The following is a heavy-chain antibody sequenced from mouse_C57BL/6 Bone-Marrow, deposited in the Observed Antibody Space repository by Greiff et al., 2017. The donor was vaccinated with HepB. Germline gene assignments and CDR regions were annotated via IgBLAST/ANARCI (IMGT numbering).Heavy chain of an antibody. V-gene: IGHV1-77*01. Sequence: QVQLQQPGAELVKPGASVKLSCKASGYTFTDYYINWVKQRPGQGLEWIGKIGPGSGSTYYNEKFKGKATLTADKSSSTAYMQLSSLTSEDSAVYFCTYDYDPWFAYWGQGTRVTVSA. J-gene: IGHJ3*01. CDR2: IGPGSGST. D-gene: IGHD2-4*01. CDR1: GYTFTDYY. CDR3: TYDYDPWFAY.